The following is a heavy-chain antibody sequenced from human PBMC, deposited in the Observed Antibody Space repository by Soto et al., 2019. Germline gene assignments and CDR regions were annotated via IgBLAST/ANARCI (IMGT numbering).Heavy chain of an antibody. Sequence: QVQLQESGPGLVKPSETLSLTCTVSGVSVTSATHYWGWVRQHPGEGLEWIGYVYYSGSTIYNPSLRRRLTLSLDTSKNQVSLKLHSVTAADTAFYYCAREAPDYFDYWGQGTLVTVSS. CDR2: VYYSGST. V-gene: IGHV4-61*01. CDR1: GVSVTSATHY. CDR3: AREAPDYFDY. J-gene: IGHJ4*02.